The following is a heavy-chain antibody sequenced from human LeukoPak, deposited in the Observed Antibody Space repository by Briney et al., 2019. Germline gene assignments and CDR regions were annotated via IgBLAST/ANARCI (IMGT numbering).Heavy chain of an antibody. D-gene: IGHD5-18*01. CDR3: ARRALWPTPDY. J-gene: IGHJ4*02. Sequence: SETLSLTCTVSGGSIGSSSYYWGWIRQPPGKGLEWIGSTYYSGSTYYNPSLKSRVTISVDTSKNQFSLKLSSVTAADTAVYYCARRALWPTPDYWGQGTLVTVSS. V-gene: IGHV4-39*01. CDR1: GGSIGSSSYY. CDR2: TYYSGST.